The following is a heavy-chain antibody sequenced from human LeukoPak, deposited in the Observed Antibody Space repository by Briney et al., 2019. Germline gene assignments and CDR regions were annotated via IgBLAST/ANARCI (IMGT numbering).Heavy chain of an antibody. Sequence: SETLSLTCTVSGGSISRYYWSWIRQPPGKGLEWIGYIYYSGSTNYNPSLKSRVTISVDTSKNQFSLKLSSVTAADTAVYYCARAPVYGGNYLDYWGQGTLVTVSS. CDR2: IYYSGST. V-gene: IGHV4-59*01. CDR1: GGSISRYY. J-gene: IGHJ4*02. D-gene: IGHD4-23*01. CDR3: ARAPVYGGNYLDY.